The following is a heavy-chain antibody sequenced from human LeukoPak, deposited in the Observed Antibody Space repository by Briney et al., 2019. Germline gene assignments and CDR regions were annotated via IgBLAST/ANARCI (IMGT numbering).Heavy chain of an antibody. J-gene: IGHJ4*02. CDR3: VRDGVPERWLHLGY. V-gene: IGHV3-7*03. D-gene: IGHD5-24*01. Sequence: GGSLRLSCAASGFTFSSYWMSWVRQAPGKGLEWVANIKQDGSEKYYVDSVKGRFTISRDNGKNSLYLQMSSLRAEDTAVYYCVRDGVPERWLHLGYWGQGTLVTVSS. CDR1: GFTFSSYW. CDR2: IKQDGSEK.